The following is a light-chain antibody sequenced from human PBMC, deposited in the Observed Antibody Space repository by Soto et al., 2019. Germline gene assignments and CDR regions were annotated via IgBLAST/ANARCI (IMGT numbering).Light chain of an antibody. CDR3: QKFDDAPFT. CDR1: QGVSNY. J-gene: IGKJ3*01. CDR2: AAS. Sequence: DIQMTQSPSSLSASVGDRVTITCRASQGVSNYLAWYQQKPGKVPKLLIYAASTLQSGVPSRFSGSGSGTHFTLTISSLQPEDVATYYCQKFDDAPFTFGPGTRVNIK. V-gene: IGKV1-27*01.